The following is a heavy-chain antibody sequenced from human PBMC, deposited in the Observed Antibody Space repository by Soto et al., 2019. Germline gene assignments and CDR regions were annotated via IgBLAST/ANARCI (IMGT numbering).Heavy chain of an antibody. CDR2: IYSGGST. V-gene: IGHV3-66*01. J-gene: IGHJ4*02. D-gene: IGHD3-22*01. CDR1: GFTVSSNY. CDR3: ARYYYDSSGYFDY. Sequence: GGSLRLSCAASGFTVSSNYTSWVRQAPGKGLEWVSVIYSGGSTYYADSVKGRFTISRDNSKNTLYLQMNSLRAEDTAVYYCARYYYDSSGYFDYWGQGTLVTVSS.